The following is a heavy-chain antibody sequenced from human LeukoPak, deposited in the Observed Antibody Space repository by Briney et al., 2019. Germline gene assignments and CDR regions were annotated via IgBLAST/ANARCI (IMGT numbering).Heavy chain of an antibody. J-gene: IGHJ6*03. CDR3: ARVVQHYYYHYMDV. Sequence: GASVKVSCKASGYTFTGYYIHWVRQAPGQGLEWMGWINPNSGGTNYAQKFQGRVTMTRDTSISTAYMELSRLRSDDTAVYYCARVVQHYYYHYMDVWGKGTTVTISS. CDR2: INPNSGGT. V-gene: IGHV1-2*02. D-gene: IGHD1-1*01. CDR1: GYTFTGYY.